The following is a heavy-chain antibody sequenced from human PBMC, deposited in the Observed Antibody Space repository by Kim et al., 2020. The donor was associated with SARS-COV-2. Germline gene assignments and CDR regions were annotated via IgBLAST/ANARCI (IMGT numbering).Heavy chain of an antibody. Sequence: SETLSLTCSVSGDSVSSGSHYWGWIRQPPGKGLEWIGSMYYFGDNHDNPSLKSRVTISVDTSKNQFSLRLNSVTAADTALYYCARHSPLSGYFDHWGQGTPVTVSS. V-gene: IGHV4-39*01. CDR3: ARHSPLSGYFDH. CDR2: MYYFGDN. D-gene: IGHD3-22*01. J-gene: IGHJ4*02. CDR1: GDSVSSGSHY.